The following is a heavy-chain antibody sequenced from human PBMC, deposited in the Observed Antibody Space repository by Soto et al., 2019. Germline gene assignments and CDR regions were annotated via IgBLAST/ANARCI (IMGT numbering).Heavy chain of an antibody. D-gene: IGHD2-15*01. V-gene: IGHV4-59*01. Sequence: SETLSLTCTVSGGSISTYYWTWIRQPRGKGLEWIGYIYYSGSTNYNPSLKSRVTISVDTSKNQFSLKLSSVTAADTAVYYCARDEGYCSGGSCYPGAFDIWGQGTMVTVSS. CDR2: IYYSGST. J-gene: IGHJ3*02. CDR1: GGSISTYY. CDR3: ARDEGYCSGGSCYPGAFDI.